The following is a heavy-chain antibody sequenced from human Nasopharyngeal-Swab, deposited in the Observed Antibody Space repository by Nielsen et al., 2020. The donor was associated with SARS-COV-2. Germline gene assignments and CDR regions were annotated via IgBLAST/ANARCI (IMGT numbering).Heavy chain of an antibody. J-gene: IGHJ6*03. Sequence: GGSLRLSCAASGFTFSSYAMHWVRQAPGKGLEWVAAISNDGNDKYYADSVKGRFSISRDNSKNTLYLQMNSLRAEETAVYYCTRDREQSYNHFYYMDVWGKGTTVTISS. CDR1: GFTFSSYA. CDR3: TRDREQSYNHFYYMDV. D-gene: IGHD1-26*01. CDR2: ISNDGNDK. V-gene: IGHV3-30*04.